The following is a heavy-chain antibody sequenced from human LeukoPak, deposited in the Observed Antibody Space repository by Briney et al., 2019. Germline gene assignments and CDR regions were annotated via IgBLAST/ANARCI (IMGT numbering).Heavy chain of an antibody. CDR3: ARERGYYDSSGYYDGGFDY. CDR2: ISYDGGNK. Sequence: PGGSLRLSCAASGFTFSSYAMHWVRQAPGKGLEWVAVISYDGGNKYYADSVKGRFTISRDNSKNTLYLQMNSLRAEDTAVYYCARERGYYDSSGYYDGGFDYWGQGTLVTVSS. CDR1: GFTFSSYA. J-gene: IGHJ4*02. V-gene: IGHV3-30*04. D-gene: IGHD3-22*01.